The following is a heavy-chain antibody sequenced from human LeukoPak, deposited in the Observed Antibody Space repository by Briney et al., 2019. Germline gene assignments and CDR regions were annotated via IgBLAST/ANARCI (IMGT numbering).Heavy chain of an antibody. CDR1: RGTFDSYG. D-gene: IGHD3-22*01. J-gene: IGHJ4*02. V-gene: IGHV1-69*05. CDR2: VMAIFGGV. Sequence: SVKVSCKAPRGTFDSYGISWVRQAPGQGLEWMGGVMAIFGGVKYGQKFQGRATITTDASTSTAYMELSSLTSEDTGIYYCARGELGDRSGFSFFDYWGQGTLVTVSS. CDR3: ARGELGDRSGFSFFDY.